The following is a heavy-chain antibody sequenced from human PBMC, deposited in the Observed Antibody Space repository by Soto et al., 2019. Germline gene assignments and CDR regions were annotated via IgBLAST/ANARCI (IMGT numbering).Heavy chain of an antibody. D-gene: IGHD5-18*01. CDR2: IAYDGSNK. CDR3: AKEASSYGYLGTDASDI. Sequence: QVQLVESGGGVVQPGRSLRLSCAASGFTFSSYGMHWVRQAPGKGLEWVAVIAYDGSNKYYAYSVKGRFTISRDNSMNTLSLQMNSLRPEDTAVYYCAKEASSYGYLGTDASDIWGQGTMVTVSS. J-gene: IGHJ3*02. V-gene: IGHV3-30*18. CDR1: GFTFSSYG.